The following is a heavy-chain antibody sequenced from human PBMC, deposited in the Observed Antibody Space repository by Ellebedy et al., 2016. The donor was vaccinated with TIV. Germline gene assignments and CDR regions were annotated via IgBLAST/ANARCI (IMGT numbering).Heavy chain of an antibody. CDR2: ISSHDSFR. CDR1: GFTFTSHS. D-gene: IGHD4-23*01. J-gene: IGHJ4*02. Sequence: GESLKISXATSGFTFTSHSLSWVRQAPGKGLEWVSSISSHDSFRYYADSLKGRFTISKDHTNNSLYLEMHNLRAEDSAVYFCLRADYAGNTESPQYYLKSRLWGLGTLVIVSS. CDR3: LRADYAGNTESPQYYLKSRL. V-gene: IGHV3-21*01.